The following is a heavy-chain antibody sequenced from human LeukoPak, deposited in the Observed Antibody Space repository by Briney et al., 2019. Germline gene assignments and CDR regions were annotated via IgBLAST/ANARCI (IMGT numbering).Heavy chain of an antibody. CDR2: IYHSGST. Sequence: PSQTLSLTCAVSGGSISSGGYSWSWIRQPPGKGLEWIGYIYHSGSTYYNPSLKSRVTISVDRSKNQFSLKLSSVTAADTAVYYCAREGSGPSQTKYYFDYWGQGTLVTVSS. V-gene: IGHV4-30-2*01. D-gene: IGHD3-10*01. J-gene: IGHJ4*02. CDR1: GGSISSGGYS. CDR3: AREGSGPSQTKYYFDY.